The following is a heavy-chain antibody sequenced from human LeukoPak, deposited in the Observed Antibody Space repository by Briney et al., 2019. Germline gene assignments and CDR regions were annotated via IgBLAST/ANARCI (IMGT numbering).Heavy chain of an antibody. V-gene: IGHV1-46*01. CDR1: GYTFTSYY. J-gene: IGHJ5*02. CDR2: INPSGGST. D-gene: IGHD6-19*01. CDR3: ARDAVAPRGWFDP. Sequence: ASVKVSCKASGYTFTSYYMHWVRQAPGQGLEWMGIINPSGGSTSYAQKFQGRVTMTRDTSTSTAYMELSSLRSEDTAVYYCARDAVAPRGWFDPWGQGTLVTVSS.